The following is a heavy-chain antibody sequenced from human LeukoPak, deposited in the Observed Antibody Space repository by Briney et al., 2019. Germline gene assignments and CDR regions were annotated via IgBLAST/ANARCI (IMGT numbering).Heavy chain of an antibody. CDR3: ARGKSRGSHIDY. Sequence: PSETLSLTCTVSGGSISSSSYYWGWIRQPPGKGLEWIGSIYHSGSTYYNPSLKSRVTKSVDTSKNQSSLKLRSVTAADTALYYCARGKSRGSHIDYWGLGTLVTVSS. CDR1: GGSISSSSYY. V-gene: IGHV4-39*07. D-gene: IGHD1-26*01. CDR2: IYHSGST. J-gene: IGHJ4*02.